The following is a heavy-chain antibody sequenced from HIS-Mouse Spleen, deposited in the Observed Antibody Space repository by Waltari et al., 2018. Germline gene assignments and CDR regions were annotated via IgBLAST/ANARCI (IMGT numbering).Heavy chain of an antibody. D-gene: IGHD6-13*01. CDR3: AAAGYSSSWYAFDI. V-gene: IGHV1-58*02. CDR1: GFTFTSSD. CDR2: IVVGSGNT. Sequence: QMQLVQSGPEVKKPGTSVKVSCKASGFTFTSSDMQWVRQARGQRLEWIGWIVVGSGNTNYAQKFQERVTITRDMSTSTAYMELSSLRSEDTAVYYCAAAGYSSSWYAFDIWGQGTMVTVSS. J-gene: IGHJ3*02.